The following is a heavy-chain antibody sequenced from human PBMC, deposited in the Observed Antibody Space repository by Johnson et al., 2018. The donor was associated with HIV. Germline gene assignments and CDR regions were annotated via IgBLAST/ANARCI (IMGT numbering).Heavy chain of an antibody. CDR3: AKDEQWLNDAFDI. CDR1: GFTFASYG. Sequence: QVQLVESGGGVVQPGRSLRLSCEVSGFTFASYGMHWVRQGPGEGLEWVAVISYDGSSKYYADSVKGRFTISRDNSKNTLYLQMNSLRVEDTAVYYCAKDEQWLNDAFDIWGQGTMVTVSS. D-gene: IGHD6-19*01. CDR2: ISYDGSSK. V-gene: IGHV3-30*18. J-gene: IGHJ3*02.